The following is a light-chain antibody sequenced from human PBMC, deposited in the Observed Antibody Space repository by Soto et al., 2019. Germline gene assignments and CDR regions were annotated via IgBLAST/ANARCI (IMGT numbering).Light chain of an antibody. CDR2: GAS. J-gene: IGKJ1*01. CDR1: QSVSSN. Sequence: EIVMTQSPATLSVSPGERATLSCRASQSVSSNLAWYQQKPGQAPRLLIYGASTRATGIPARFSGSGSGTDFTLTISSLQSEDFAVYYCQQYNNSLRAFGQGTKVEIK. CDR3: QQYNNSLRA. V-gene: IGKV3-15*01.